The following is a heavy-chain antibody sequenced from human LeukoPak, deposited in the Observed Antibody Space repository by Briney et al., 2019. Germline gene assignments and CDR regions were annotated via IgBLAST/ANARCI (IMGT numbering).Heavy chain of an antibody. CDR2: IKSKTDGGTT. CDR1: GFTFSNAW. V-gene: IGHV3-15*01. J-gene: IGHJ3*02. D-gene: IGHD3-22*01. Sequence: PGGSLRLSCAASGFTFSNAWISWVRQAPGKGLEWVGRIKSKTDGGTTDYAAPVKGRFTISRDNSNNTLYLQMNSLRAEDTALYYCAKAKITLIVVANPNSGALDIWGQGTMVTVSS. CDR3: AKAKITLIVVANPNSGALDI.